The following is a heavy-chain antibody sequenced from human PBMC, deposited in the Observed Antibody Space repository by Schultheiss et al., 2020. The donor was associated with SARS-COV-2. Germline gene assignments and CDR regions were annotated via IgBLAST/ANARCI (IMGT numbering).Heavy chain of an antibody. CDR1: GGSISSSSYY. D-gene: IGHD6-6*01. Sequence: SETLSLTCTVSGGSISSSSYYWGWIRQPPGKGLEWIGSIYYSGSTNYNPSLKSRVTISVDTSKNQFSLKLSSVTAADTAVYYCARGGRTRQNYYYGMDVWGQGTTVTVSS. CDR3: ARGGRTRQNYYYGMDV. CDR2: IYYSGST. V-gene: IGHV4-39*07. J-gene: IGHJ6*02.